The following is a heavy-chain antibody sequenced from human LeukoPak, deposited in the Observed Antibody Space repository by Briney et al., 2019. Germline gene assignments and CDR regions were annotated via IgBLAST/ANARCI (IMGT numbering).Heavy chain of an antibody. D-gene: IGHD2-2*01. CDR2: ICNSSSYI. V-gene: IGHV3-21*01. CDR3: ARDQSCSSTSCYAGFDY. J-gene: IGHJ4*02. CDR1: GLPFSSYS. Sequence: GGPLTLSCTLSGLPFSSYSVHWVRRAPGEALEWVSYICNSSSYILYAHSVKGRFTISRDNAKNSLYLQMNSLRAEDTAVYYCARDQSCSSTSCYAGFDYWGQGTLVTVSS.